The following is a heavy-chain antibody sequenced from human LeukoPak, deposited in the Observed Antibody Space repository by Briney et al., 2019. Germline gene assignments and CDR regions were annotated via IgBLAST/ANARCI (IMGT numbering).Heavy chain of an antibody. CDR1: GGSFSGYY. Sequence: PSETLSLTCAVYGGSFSGYYWSWIRQPPGKGLEWIGEINHSGSTNYNPSLKGRVTISVDTSKNQFSLKLSSVTAADTAVYYCARGGDFGVVIIGPCDYWGQGTLVTVSS. CDR3: ARGGDFGVVIIGPCDY. D-gene: IGHD3-3*01. V-gene: IGHV4-34*01. CDR2: INHSGST. J-gene: IGHJ4*02.